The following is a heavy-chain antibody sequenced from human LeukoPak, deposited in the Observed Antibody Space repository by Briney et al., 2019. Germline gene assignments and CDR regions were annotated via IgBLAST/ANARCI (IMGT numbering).Heavy chain of an antibody. CDR2: TYYSGST. J-gene: IGHJ4*02. D-gene: IGHD4-17*01. Sequence: SETLSLTCTVSGGSISSSSYYWGWIRQPPGKGLEWIGSTYYSGSTYYNPSLKSRVTISVDTSKNQFSLKLSSVTAADTAVYYCARGPTVTTFDYWGQGTLVTVSS. CDR3: ARGPTVTTFDY. CDR1: GGSISSSSYY. V-gene: IGHV4-39*07.